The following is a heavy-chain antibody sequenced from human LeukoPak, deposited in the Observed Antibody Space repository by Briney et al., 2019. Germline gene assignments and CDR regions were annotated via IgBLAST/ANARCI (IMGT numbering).Heavy chain of an antibody. Sequence: GGSLRPSCAASGFIFSTYSMNWVRQAPGKGLEWVSYISSSGSTIYYADSVKGRFTNSRDNAKYSLYLQMNSLRAEDTAVYYCARGGLGSWTFDSWGQGTLVTVSS. CDR1: GFIFSTYS. V-gene: IGHV3-48*04. CDR2: ISSSGSTI. J-gene: IGHJ4*02. CDR3: ARGGLGSWTFDS. D-gene: IGHD1-26*01.